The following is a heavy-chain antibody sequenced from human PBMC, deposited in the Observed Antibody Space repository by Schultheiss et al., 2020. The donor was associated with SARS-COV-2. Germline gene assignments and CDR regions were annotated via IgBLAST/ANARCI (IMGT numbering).Heavy chain of an antibody. D-gene: IGHD2/OR15-2a*01. V-gene: IGHV3-30-3*01. CDR1: GFTFSSYA. J-gene: IGHJ2*01. Sequence: GGSLRLSCAASGFTFSSYAMHWVRQAPGKGLEWVAVISYDGSNKYYADSVKGRFTISRDNSKNTLYLQMNSLRAEDTAVYYCAKDKVMVLLFWYFDLWGRGTLVTVSS. CDR3: AKDKVMVLLFWYFDL. CDR2: ISYDGSNK.